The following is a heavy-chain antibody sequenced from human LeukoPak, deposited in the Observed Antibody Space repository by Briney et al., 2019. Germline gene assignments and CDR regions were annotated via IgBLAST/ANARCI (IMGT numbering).Heavy chain of an antibody. V-gene: IGHV4-59*08. CDR2: VYYSGST. CDR1: GDSISSYY. CDR3: ARLKGTTRYSPFDS. J-gene: IGHJ4*02. D-gene: IGHD2-15*01. Sequence: SETLSLTCTVSGDSISSYYWSWIRQPPGKGLEWIGYVYYSGSTNSNPSLKSRVTISVDTSMNHFSLKLSSLTAADTAVYYCARLKGTTRYSPFDSWGQGALVTVSS.